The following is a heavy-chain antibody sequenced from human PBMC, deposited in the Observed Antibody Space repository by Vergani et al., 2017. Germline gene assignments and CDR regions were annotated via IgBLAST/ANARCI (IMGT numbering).Heavy chain of an antibody. Sequence: EVQLVESGGGLVQPGRSLRLSCAASGFTFDDYAMHWVRQAPGKGLEWVSGTSWNSGSIGYADSVKGRFTISRDNAKNSLYLQMNSLRAEDTAVYYCFSGSSMGWFDPWGQGTLVTVSS. CDR1: GFTFDDYA. D-gene: IGHD6-13*01. CDR3: FSGSSMGWFDP. V-gene: IGHV3-9*01. J-gene: IGHJ5*02. CDR2: TSWNSGSI.